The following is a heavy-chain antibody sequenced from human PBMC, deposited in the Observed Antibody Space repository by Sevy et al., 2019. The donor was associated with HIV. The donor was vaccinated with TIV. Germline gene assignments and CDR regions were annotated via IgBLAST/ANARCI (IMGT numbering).Heavy chain of an antibody. J-gene: IGHJ4*02. Sequence: GESLKISCAASGFTFSSYEMNWVRQAPGKGLEWVSYISNRGTTISYSDSVRGRFSISRDNARNSLYLQMNSLRAEDTAVYYCARDLPPSATTVAHFDYWGQGTLVTVSS. CDR1: GFTFSSYE. CDR2: ISNRGTTI. D-gene: IGHD4-17*01. V-gene: IGHV3-48*03. CDR3: ARDLPPSATTVAHFDY.